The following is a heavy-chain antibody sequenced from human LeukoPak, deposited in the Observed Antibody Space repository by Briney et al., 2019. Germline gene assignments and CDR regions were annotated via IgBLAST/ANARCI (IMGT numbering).Heavy chain of an antibody. CDR3: ARDRGHSQDY. CDR2: INSAGSTT. D-gene: IGHD3-10*01. CDR1: GFTFSSYW. V-gene: IGHV3-74*01. Sequence: PGGSLRLSCAASGFTFSSYWMHWVRQAPGKGLVWVSHINSAGSTTSYADSVKGRFTISRDNAKNTLYLQMNSLRVEDTAVYYCARDRGHSQDYWGQGTLVTVS. J-gene: IGHJ4*02.